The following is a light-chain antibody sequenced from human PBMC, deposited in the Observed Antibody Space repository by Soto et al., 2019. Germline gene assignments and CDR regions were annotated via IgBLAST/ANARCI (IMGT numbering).Light chain of an antibody. Sequence: DIQMTQSPSSLSASVGDRVTITCRASQSISSYLNWYQQKPGKAPMLLIYAASGLQSGVPSRFSGSGSGTDFPLSISILQPEVFATSYCQPSYSTPRTFGQGTKV. CDR2: AAS. CDR3: QPSYSTPRT. CDR1: QSISSY. V-gene: IGKV1-39*01. J-gene: IGKJ1*01.